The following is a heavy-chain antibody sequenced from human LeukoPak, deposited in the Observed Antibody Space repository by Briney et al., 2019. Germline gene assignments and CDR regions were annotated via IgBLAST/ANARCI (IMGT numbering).Heavy chain of an antibody. J-gene: IGHJ3*02. CDR3: ARAGTTVTTGDAFDI. D-gene: IGHD4-17*01. V-gene: IGHV3-74*01. CDR2: INSDGSST. Sequence: PGGSLRLSCAASGFTFSSYWMHWVRQAPGKGLVWVSRINSDGSSTSYADSVKGRFTISRDNAKNTLYLQMNSLRAEDTAVYYCARAGTTVTTGDAFDIWGQGTMVTVSS. CDR1: GFTFSSYW.